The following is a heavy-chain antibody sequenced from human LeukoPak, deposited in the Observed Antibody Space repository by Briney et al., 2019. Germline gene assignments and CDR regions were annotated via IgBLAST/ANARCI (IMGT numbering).Heavy chain of an antibody. CDR3: AELGITMIGGV. CDR2: ISGSGATT. Sequence: GGSLRLSCVASGFTFRRYGMSWVRQAPGKGLEWVSAISGSGATTYYADSVKGRFTISRDNSKNTLYLQMNSLRAEDTAVYYCAELGITMIGGVWGKGTTVTISS. CDR1: GFTFRRYG. J-gene: IGHJ6*04. V-gene: IGHV3-23*01. D-gene: IGHD3-10*02.